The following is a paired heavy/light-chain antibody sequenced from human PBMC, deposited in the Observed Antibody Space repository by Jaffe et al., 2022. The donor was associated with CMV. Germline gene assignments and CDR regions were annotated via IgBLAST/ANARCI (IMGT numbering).Heavy chain of an antibody. J-gene: IGHJ6*02. CDR3: ARDPEPWFQCSDCAPPDYYNMDV. V-gene: IGHV1-2*02. CDR2: INPNSGGA. CDR1: GYIFTDYY. Sequence: QVQLVQSGAEVKKPGASVKVSCKASGYIFTDYYMHWVRQAPGQGLEWMGWINPNSGGANYAQRFQGRVTMTRDTSISTAYMELSRLRSDDTAVYFCARDPEPWFQCSDCAPPDYYNMDVWGLGTTVTVSS. D-gene: IGHD2-21*02.
Light chain of an antibody. CDR1: ALPKQY. CDR2: KDS. V-gene: IGLV3-25*03. J-gene: IGLJ7*01. CDR3: QSADSSGIEAV. Sequence: SYELTQPPSVSVSPGQTARITCSGDALPKQYAYWYQQKPGQAPVLVIYKDSERPSGIPERFSGSRSGTTVMLTISGVQAEDEADYYCQSADSSGIEAVFGGGTQLTVL.